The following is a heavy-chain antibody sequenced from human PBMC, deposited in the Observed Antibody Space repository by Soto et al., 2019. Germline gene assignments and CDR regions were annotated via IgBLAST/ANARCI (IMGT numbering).Heavy chain of an antibody. CDR2: IIPILGIA. Sequence: QVQLVQSGAEVKKPGSSVKVSCKASGGTFSSYTISWVRQAPGQGLEWMGRIIPILGIANYAQKFQGRVTIAADKSTSKAYMELSSLSSEDTAVYYCARGWGGGITMISFDPWGQGTLVTVSS. D-gene: IGHD3-22*01. CDR1: GGTFSSYT. CDR3: ARGWGGGITMISFDP. J-gene: IGHJ5*02. V-gene: IGHV1-69*02.